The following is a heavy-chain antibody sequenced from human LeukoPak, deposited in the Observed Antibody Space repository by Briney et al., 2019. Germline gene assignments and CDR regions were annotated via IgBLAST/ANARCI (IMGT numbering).Heavy chain of an antibody. CDR3: ARHGDCSSTSCLKAGFDP. J-gene: IGHJ5*02. CDR2: IYPGDSDT. D-gene: IGHD2-2*01. Sequence: GESLKISCKGSGYSFTSYWIGWVRQMPGKGLEWMGIIYPGDSDTRYSPSFQGHVTISADKSISPAYLQWSSLKASDTAMYYCARHGDCSSTSCLKAGFDPWGQGTLVTVSS. V-gene: IGHV5-51*01. CDR1: GYSFTSYW.